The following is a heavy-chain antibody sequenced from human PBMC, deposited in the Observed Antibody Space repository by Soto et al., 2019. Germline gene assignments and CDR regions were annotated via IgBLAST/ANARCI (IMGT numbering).Heavy chain of an antibody. V-gene: IGHV2-5*02. Sequence: QITLKESGPTLVKPTQTLTLTCTFSGFSLSTSGVGVGWIRQPPGKALEWLALIYWDDDKRYSPSLKSRLTITKHTSKNQVVLTMNNMDPVDTATYYCAHAYYYDSSRPFDYWGQGTLVPVSS. D-gene: IGHD3-22*01. CDR3: AHAYYYDSSRPFDY. J-gene: IGHJ4*02. CDR1: GFSLSTSGVG. CDR2: IYWDDDK.